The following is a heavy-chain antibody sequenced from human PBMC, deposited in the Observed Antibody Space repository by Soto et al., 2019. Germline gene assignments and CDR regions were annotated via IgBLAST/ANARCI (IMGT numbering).Heavy chain of an antibody. CDR2: ISSKGSYI. CDR1: GFNFSTNG. D-gene: IGHD3-10*01. V-gene: IGHV3-21*02. J-gene: IGHJ5*02. Sequence: DVQLVESGGGLVKPGGSLRLSCAASGFNFSTNGMNWVRQAPGKGLEWVSSISSKGSYIYYTPSVKGRFTISRDNAKNSVYLQMNSLRAEDTAVYYCGRDRSHYAGVGKIDPWGQGTLVAVSS. CDR3: GRDRSHYAGVGKIDP.